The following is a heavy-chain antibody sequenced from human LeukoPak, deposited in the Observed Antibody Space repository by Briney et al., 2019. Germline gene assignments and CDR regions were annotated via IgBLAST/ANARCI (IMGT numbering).Heavy chain of an antibody. CDR3: ARGGWYSNYYFDY. CDR2: ISGSGGST. CDR1: GFTFSSYA. Sequence: PGGSLRLSCAASGFTFSSYAMSWVRQAPGKGLEWVSAISGSGGSTYYADSVKGRFTISRDNAKNTLYLQMNSLRAEDTAVYYCARGGWYSNYYFDYWGQGTLVTVSS. V-gene: IGHV3-23*01. J-gene: IGHJ4*02. D-gene: IGHD6-13*01.